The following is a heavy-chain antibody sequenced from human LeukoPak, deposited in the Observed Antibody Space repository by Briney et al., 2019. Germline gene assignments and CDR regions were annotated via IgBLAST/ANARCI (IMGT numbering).Heavy chain of an antibody. Sequence: SETLSLTCTVSGGSISSSSYYWRWIRQPPGKGLEWIGSICYSGSTYYNPSLKSLFTISVDTSTNKFSLKLSCVTTADTAVYYCARQYYDFLWVRSWFDPWGQGTLVTVSS. CDR2: ICYSGST. CDR1: GGSISSSSYY. J-gene: IGHJ5*02. V-gene: IGHV4-39*01. D-gene: IGHD3-3*01. CDR3: ARQYYDFLWVRSWFDP.